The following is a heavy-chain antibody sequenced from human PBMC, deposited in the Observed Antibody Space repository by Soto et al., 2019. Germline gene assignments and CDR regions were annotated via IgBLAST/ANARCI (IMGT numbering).Heavy chain of an antibody. V-gene: IGHV3-11*01. Sequence: QARLVESGGGLVEPGGSLRLSCTASGFTFGDFYMMWFRQAPGRGLEWISYITKTGTTTYHADPVKGRFSVSRDNARSSLYLHMNCLRAEDTAVYYCARQNWISRGGVYNFWGQGTLVTVSS. CDR2: ITKTGTTT. CDR3: ARQNWISRGGVYNF. D-gene: IGHD3-16*01. CDR1: GFTFGDFY. J-gene: IGHJ4*02.